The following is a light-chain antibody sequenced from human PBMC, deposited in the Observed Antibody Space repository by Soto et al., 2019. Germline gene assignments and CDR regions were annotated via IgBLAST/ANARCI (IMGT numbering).Light chain of an antibody. CDR3: QQRSNWPPWT. V-gene: IGKV3-11*01. Sequence: EIVLTQSPATLSLSPGERATVSCRASQSVSNNLAWYQQKPGQAPRLLIYDASNRATGIPARFSGSGSGTDFTLTISSLEPEDFAVYYCQQRSNWPPWTFGQGTKVEIK. J-gene: IGKJ1*01. CDR1: QSVSNN. CDR2: DAS.